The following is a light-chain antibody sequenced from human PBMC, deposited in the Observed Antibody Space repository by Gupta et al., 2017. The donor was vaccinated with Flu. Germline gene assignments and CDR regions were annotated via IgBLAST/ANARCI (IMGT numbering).Light chain of an antibody. V-gene: IGLV2-11*01. CDR1: SSDFVAYNY. Sequence: QSALTQPRSVSGSPGQSVTISCTGTSSDFVAYNYVSWYQQHPGKVPKLMLYDVSKRPSGVPDRFSGSKSGNTASLTISGLQAEDEADYYCCSYAGDYTLVFAGGTKVTVL. CDR3: CSYAGDYTLV. J-gene: IGLJ2*01. CDR2: DVS.